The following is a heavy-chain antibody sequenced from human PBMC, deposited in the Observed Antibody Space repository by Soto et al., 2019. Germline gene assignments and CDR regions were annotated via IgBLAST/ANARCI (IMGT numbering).Heavy chain of an antibody. CDR1: GGSISSGGYY. Sequence: QVQLQESGPGLVKPSQTLSLTCTVSGGSISSGGYYWSWIRQHPGKGLEWIGYIYYSGSTYYNPSLKSRVTISVDTSKNQFSLKLSSVTAADTAVYYCARDPGVRWFGETEGGYYYYYGMDVWGQGTTVTVSS. J-gene: IGHJ6*02. CDR2: IYYSGST. V-gene: IGHV4-31*03. CDR3: ARDPGVRWFGETEGGYYYYYGMDV. D-gene: IGHD3-10*01.